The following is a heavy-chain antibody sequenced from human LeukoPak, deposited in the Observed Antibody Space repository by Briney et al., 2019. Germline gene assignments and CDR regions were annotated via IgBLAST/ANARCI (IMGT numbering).Heavy chain of an antibody. J-gene: IGHJ4*02. CDR2: IYYIGSP. D-gene: IGHD1-14*01. Sequence: PSETLSLTCTVSGGAINSYHWTWIRQPPGKGLEWIASIYYIGSPKYNPSLESRVTISVDTSKNQFSLKLSSVTAADTAVYYCARVSFAGLRDRTKYYFDYWGQGTLVTVSS. CDR1: GGAINSYH. V-gene: IGHV4-59*01. CDR3: ARVSFAGLRDRTKYYFDY.